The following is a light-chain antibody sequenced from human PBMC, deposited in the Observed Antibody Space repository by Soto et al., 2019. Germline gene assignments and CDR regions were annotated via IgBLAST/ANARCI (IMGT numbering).Light chain of an antibody. CDR2: EVS. Sequence: QSALTQPASVSGSPGQSITISCTGTSSDVGGYNYVSWYQQYPGKAPKLMIYEVSNRPSGVSNRFSGSKSGNTASLTISGLQAEDEADYYCSSYTSSSPDVVFGGGTKLTVL. CDR3: SSYTSSSPDVV. V-gene: IGLV2-14*01. J-gene: IGLJ2*01. CDR1: SSDVGGYNY.